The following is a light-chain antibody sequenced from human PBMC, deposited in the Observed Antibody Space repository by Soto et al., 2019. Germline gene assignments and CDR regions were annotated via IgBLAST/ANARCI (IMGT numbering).Light chain of an antibody. Sequence: EIVMTQSPGTLSLSPGERATLSCRSSQSVSDDYLAWYQQKSGQAPRLLIYDASNRATGIPARFSGSGSGTDFTLTISSLEPEDFAVYYCQQRSNWPSTFGQGTKVDIK. CDR3: QQRSNWPST. V-gene: IGKV3-11*01. J-gene: IGKJ1*01. CDR2: DAS. CDR1: QSVSDDY.